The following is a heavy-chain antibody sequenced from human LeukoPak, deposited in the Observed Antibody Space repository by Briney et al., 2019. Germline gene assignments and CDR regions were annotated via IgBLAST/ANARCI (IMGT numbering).Heavy chain of an antibody. CDR3: ARDRETLRSLDY. Sequence: SGKVSCKASGGTFSSYAISWVRQDPGQGREWMGGIIPIFGTANYAQKFQGRVTITADESTSTAYMELSSLRSEDTAVYYCARDRETLRSLDYWGQGTLVTVSS. V-gene: IGHV1-69*13. J-gene: IGHJ4*02. CDR1: GGTFSSYA. CDR2: IIPIFGTA. D-gene: IGHD1-26*01.